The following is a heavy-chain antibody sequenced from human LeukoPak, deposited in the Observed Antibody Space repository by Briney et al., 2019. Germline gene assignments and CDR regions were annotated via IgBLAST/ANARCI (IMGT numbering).Heavy chain of an antibody. CDR3: ARGVYSGCMDV. V-gene: IGHV1-2*02. D-gene: IGHD6-19*01. CDR2: INPNSGGT. J-gene: IGHJ6*03. Sequence: ASXXVSCKASGYTFTCYYMHWVRQAPGQGLEWMGWINPNSGGTNYAKKFQGRGTMTRDTSISTAYMELSRLRSDDTAVYYCARGVYSGCMDVWGKGTTVTVSS. CDR1: GYTFTCYY.